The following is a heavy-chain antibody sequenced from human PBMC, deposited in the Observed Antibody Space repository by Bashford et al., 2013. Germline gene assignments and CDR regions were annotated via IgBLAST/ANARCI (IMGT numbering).Heavy chain of an antibody. CDR1: EYTLTEFP. V-gene: IGHV1-24*01. Sequence: ASVKVSCKVSEYTLTEFPMHWVRQAPGKGLEWMGGFDPEDGETIYAQKFQGRVTMTEDTSTDTAYMELSSLRSDDTAVYYCARDPGAYYYDSNWGQGTLVTVSS. D-gene: IGHD3-22*01. CDR3: ARDPGAYYYDSN. J-gene: IGHJ4*02. CDR2: FDPEDGET.